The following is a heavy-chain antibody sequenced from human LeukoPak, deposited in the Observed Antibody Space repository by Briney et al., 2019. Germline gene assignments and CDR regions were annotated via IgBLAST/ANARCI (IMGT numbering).Heavy chain of an antibody. Sequence: GASVKVSCKASGYTITSHDINWVRQVTGQGLEWMGWMNPNSGNTAYAQKFQGRVTMTRDTSINTAYMELSSLRSEDTAVYYCARVNDYGDYDNWFDPWGQGTLVTVSS. CDR2: MNPNSGNT. CDR3: ARVNDYGDYDNWFDP. CDR1: GYTITSHD. V-gene: IGHV1-8*01. D-gene: IGHD4-17*01. J-gene: IGHJ5*02.